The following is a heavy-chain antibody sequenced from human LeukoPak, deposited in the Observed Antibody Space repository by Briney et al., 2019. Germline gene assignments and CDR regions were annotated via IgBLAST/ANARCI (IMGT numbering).Heavy chain of an antibody. J-gene: IGHJ4*02. V-gene: IGHV3-21*01. D-gene: IGHD3-16*01. CDR2: ISSSSSYI. Sequence: GGSLRLSCAASGFTFSSYGMNWVRQAPGKGLEWVSSISSSSSYIYYADSVKGRFTISRDNAKNSLYLQMNSLRAEDTAVYYCARDSGGYFDYWGQGTLVTVSS. CDR3: ARDSGGYFDY. CDR1: GFTFSSYG.